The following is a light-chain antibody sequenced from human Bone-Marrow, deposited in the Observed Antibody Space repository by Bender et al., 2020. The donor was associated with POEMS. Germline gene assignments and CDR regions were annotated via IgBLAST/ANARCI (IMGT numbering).Light chain of an antibody. Sequence: QSALTQPASVSGSPGQSIAISCTGTSSDVGGYNYVSWYQQHPGKAPKLMIYEVSKRPSGVPDRFSGSKSGNTASLTVSGLQADDEADYYCCSYGGTYYVFGTGTKVTVL. CDR3: CSYGGTYYV. CDR2: EVS. CDR1: SSDVGGYNY. J-gene: IGLJ1*01. V-gene: IGLV2-8*01.